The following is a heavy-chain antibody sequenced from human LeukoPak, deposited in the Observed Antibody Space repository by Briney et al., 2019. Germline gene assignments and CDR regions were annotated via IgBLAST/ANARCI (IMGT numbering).Heavy chain of an antibody. V-gene: IGHV4-34*01. CDR1: DGSFNGYF. CDR2: IKHSGGS. J-gene: IGHJ6*03. Sequence: PSETLSLTCTVSDGSFNGYFWTWIRLPPGKGLEWMGEIKHSGGSNYNPSLKSRLTISLHTSKNQVALNLTSVTAADTAIYYCARGPRDYFGRRVEVPAAPWGSSYYLDVWGKGTTVTVSS. CDR3: ARGPRDYFGRRVEVPAAPWGSSYYLDV. D-gene: IGHD2-2*01.